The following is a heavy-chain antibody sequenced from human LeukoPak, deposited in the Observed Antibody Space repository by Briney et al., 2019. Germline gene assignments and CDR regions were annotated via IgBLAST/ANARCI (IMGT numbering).Heavy chain of an antibody. CDR3: ARALTPSSAGTIDY. J-gene: IGHJ4*02. D-gene: IGHD6-13*01. CDR1: GYTFTGYY. Sequence: ASVKVSCKASGYTFTGYYMHWVRQAPGHGLDWMGWINPTSGGTYYAQRFQGRVTMTRDTSISTAYMELTRLRSDDTAVYYCARALTPSSAGTIDYWGQGTLVTVSS. CDR2: INPTSGGT. V-gene: IGHV1-2*02.